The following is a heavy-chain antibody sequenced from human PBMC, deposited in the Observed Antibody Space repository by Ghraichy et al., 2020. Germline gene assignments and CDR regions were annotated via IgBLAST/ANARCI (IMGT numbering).Heavy chain of an antibody. Sequence: GGSLRLSCVASGFTFSSFWMNWVRQAPGKGLEWVANVNEDGSQTYYVDSVKGRFTISRDNAKNSLYLQMNSLRAEDTAVYYCTRTMTPVTVNYWGQGTLVTVSS. CDR3: TRTMTPVTVNY. V-gene: IGHV3-7*03. J-gene: IGHJ4*02. CDR1: GFTFSSFW. CDR2: VNEDGSQT. D-gene: IGHD4-17*01.